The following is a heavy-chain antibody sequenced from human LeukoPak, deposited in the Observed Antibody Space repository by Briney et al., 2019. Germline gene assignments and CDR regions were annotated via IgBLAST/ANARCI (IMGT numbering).Heavy chain of an antibody. CDR1: GGSISSSSYY. J-gene: IGHJ5*02. CDR3: ARVSSGWTFWFDP. CDR2: IYYSGST. V-gene: IGHV4-39*07. Sequence: SETLSLTCTVSGGSISSSSYYWGWIRQPPGKGLEWIGSIYYSGSTNYNPSLKSRVTISVDTSKNQFSLKLSSVTAADTAVYYCARVSSGWTFWFDPWGQGTLVTVSS. D-gene: IGHD6-19*01.